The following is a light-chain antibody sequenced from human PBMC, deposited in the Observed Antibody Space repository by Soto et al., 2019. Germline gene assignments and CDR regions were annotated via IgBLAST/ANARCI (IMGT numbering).Light chain of an antibody. CDR2: GAS. J-gene: IGKJ5*01. Sequence: DIQMTQSPSSLSASVGDRVTITCRASQDIRKDLAWYQQKPGKAPQILIYGASTLQTGVPSRFSGSGSGTEFTLTISSLQPDDFATYYCQQYNSYSTFGQGTRLEIK. CDR3: QQYNSYST. V-gene: IGKV1-16*01. CDR1: QDIRKD.